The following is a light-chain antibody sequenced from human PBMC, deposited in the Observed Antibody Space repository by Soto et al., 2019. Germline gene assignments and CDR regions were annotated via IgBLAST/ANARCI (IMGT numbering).Light chain of an antibody. CDR2: GAS. CDR3: QQYNNWPMWT. CDR1: QSVSSN. J-gene: IGKJ1*01. V-gene: IGKV3-15*01. Sequence: EIVMTQSPATLSVSPGERATLSCRASQSVSSNLAWYQQGPGQAPRLLIYGASTRATGIPARFSGSGSGTEFTLTINSLQSQDFAVYYCQQYNNWPMWTFGQGTKVDIK.